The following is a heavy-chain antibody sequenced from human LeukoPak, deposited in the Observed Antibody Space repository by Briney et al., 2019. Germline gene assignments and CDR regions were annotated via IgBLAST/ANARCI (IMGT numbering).Heavy chain of an antibody. V-gene: IGHV3-23*01. D-gene: IGHD3-22*01. CDR3: AKTMKIYFDY. Sequence: GGSLRLSCAASGFTVSSNYMSWVRQAPGKGLEWVSVISGSGGSTYYADSVKGRFTISRDNSKNALYLQMNSLRAEDTAVYYCAKTMKIYFDYWGQGTLVTVSS. CDR2: ISGSGGST. J-gene: IGHJ4*02. CDR1: GFTVSSNY.